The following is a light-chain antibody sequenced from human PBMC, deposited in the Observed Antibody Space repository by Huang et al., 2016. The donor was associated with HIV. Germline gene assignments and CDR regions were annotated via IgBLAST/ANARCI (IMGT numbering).Light chain of an antibody. J-gene: IGKJ1*01. CDR3: HQYNNWPPWT. CDR1: QSISSN. Sequence: EIVMTQSPATLSVSPGERATLSCKASQSISSNLAWYQQKLGQAPRLLIYGASTRATDIPARFSGSWSGTEFTLTISSLQSEDFALYFCHQYNNWPPWTFGQGTKVEIK. V-gene: IGKV3-15*01. CDR2: GAS.